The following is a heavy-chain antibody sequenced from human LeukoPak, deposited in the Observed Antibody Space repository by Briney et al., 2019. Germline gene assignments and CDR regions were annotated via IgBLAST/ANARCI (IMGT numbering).Heavy chain of an antibody. J-gene: IGHJ4*02. Sequence: GASVKVSCKASGYTFTGYYMHWVRQAPGQGLEWMGWINPNSGGTNYAQKFQGRVTMTRDTPISTAYMERSRLRSDDTAVYYCARDVARGVYYYDSSGQLLDYWGQGTLVTVSS. V-gene: IGHV1-2*02. D-gene: IGHD3-22*01. CDR1: GYTFTGYY. CDR2: INPNSGGT. CDR3: ARDVARGVYYYDSSGQLLDY.